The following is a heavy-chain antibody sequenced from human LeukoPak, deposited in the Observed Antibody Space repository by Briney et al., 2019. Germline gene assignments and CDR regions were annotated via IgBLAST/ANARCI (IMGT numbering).Heavy chain of an antibody. CDR1: GGSVSSGSYY. J-gene: IGHJ4*02. CDR2: IYYSGST. CDR3: ARLYCSSTSCYVGGYFDC. V-gene: IGHV4-61*01. Sequence: SETLSLTCTVSGGSVSSGSYYWRWIRQPPGKGLEGIGYIYYSGSTNYNTSLKSRVTIPVDTSKNQFSLKLSSVTAADTAVYYCARLYCSSTSCYVGGYFDCWGQGTLVTVSS. D-gene: IGHD2-2*01.